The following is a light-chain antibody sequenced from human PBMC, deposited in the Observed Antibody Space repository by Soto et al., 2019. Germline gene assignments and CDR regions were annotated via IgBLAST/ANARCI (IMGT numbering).Light chain of an antibody. J-gene: IGKJ2*01. CDR1: QDISNY. CDR2: DAS. V-gene: IGKV1-33*01. CDR3: QQYDNLPYT. Sequence: DIQMTQSPSSLSASVGDRVTITCQASQDISNYLNWYQQKPGKAPKLLIYDASNLETGVPSRFSGSGSGTNFTVTISSLQPDDIATYYSQQYDNLPYTFGQGTKLESK.